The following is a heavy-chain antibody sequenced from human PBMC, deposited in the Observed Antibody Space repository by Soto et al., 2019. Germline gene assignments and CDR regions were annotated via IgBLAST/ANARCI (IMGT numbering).Heavy chain of an antibody. CDR2: IYYSGST. J-gene: IGHJ6*02. CDR3: ERLAGYCSTNGCHGDYAMDV. Sequence: SENLPLLCRVSAFPLTRSEYLLGLIRQPPRKGLAWIGSIYYSGSTYYNPSLKSRVTISVDTSKNQFSLKLSSVTAADTAVYYCERLAGYCSTNGCHGDYAMDVWGQGTTVS. CDR1: AFPLTRSEYL. V-gene: IGHV4-39*01. D-gene: IGHD2-2*01.